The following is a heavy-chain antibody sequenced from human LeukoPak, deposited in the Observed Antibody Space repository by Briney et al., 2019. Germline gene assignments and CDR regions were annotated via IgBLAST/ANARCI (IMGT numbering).Heavy chain of an antibody. CDR1: GFTFTSYS. V-gene: IGHV3-23*01. Sequence: GGSLRLSCAASGFTFTSYSMSWVRQAPGKGLEWVSGTSDRGDYTYYADSVKGRFTISRDNSKNTLYLQMNSLRAEDTAVYYCATSSRASSGYSSLWGQGTLVTVSS. CDR3: ATSSRASSGYSSL. CDR2: TSDRGDYT. D-gene: IGHD3-22*01. J-gene: IGHJ4*02.